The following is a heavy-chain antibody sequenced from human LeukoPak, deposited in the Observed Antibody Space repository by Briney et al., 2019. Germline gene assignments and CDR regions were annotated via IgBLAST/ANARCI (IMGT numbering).Heavy chain of an antibody. J-gene: IGHJ4*02. CDR2: INPNSGGT. V-gene: IGHV1-2*02. D-gene: IGHD3-22*01. CDR3: ARGAPFYYDSSGYRFDY. CDR1: GYTFTRYY. Sequence: ASVKVSCKASGYTFTRYYMHWVRQAPGQGLEWRGWINPNSGGTNYAQKFQGRVTMTRDTSISTAYMELSRLRSDDTAVYYCARGAPFYYDSSGYRFDYWGQGTLVTVSS.